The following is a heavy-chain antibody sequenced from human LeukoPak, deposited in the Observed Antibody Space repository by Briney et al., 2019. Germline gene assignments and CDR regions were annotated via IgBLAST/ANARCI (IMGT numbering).Heavy chain of an antibody. Sequence: TGGSLRLSCEASGFTFSSFSINWVRQAPGKGLEWVSSITGSGSSTYYTDSVKGRFTISRDNARDSVFLQLNSLRAEDTALYYCARGRGWVDHWGQGTLVTVSS. CDR3: ARGRGWVDH. V-gene: IGHV3-21*06. D-gene: IGHD3-16*01. J-gene: IGHJ4*02. CDR1: GFTFSSFS. CDR2: ITGSGSST.